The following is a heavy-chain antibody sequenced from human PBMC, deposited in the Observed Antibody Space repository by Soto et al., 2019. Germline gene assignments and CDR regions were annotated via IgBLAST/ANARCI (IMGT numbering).Heavy chain of an antibody. V-gene: IGHV1-46*01. CDR3: ARTYSSGWYNWFDP. CDR1: GYILTNHY. J-gene: IGHJ5*02. CDR2: INPSGGST. Sequence: ASVKVSCKASGYILTNHYIQWVRQAPGQGLEWMGIINPSGGSTNYLQKLQGRVTMTTDTSTSTAYMELRSLRSDDTAVYYCARTYSSGWYNWFDPWGQGTLVTVSS. D-gene: IGHD6-19*01.